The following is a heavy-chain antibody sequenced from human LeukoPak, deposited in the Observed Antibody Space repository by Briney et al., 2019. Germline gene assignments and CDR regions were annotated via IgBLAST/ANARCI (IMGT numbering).Heavy chain of an antibody. CDR2: ISGSGGST. CDR1: GFTFSSYA. V-gene: IGHV3-23*01. CDR3: AKDLVDTAMVATFDY. J-gene: IGHJ4*02. D-gene: IGHD5-18*01. Sequence: PGGSLRLSCVASGFTFSSYAMSWVRQAPGKGLEWVSAISGSGGSTYYADSVKGRFTISRDNSKNTLYLQMNSPRAEDTAVYYCAKDLVDTAMVATFDYWGQGTLVTVSS.